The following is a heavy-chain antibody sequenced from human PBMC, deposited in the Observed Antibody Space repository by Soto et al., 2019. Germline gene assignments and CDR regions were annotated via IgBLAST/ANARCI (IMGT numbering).Heavy chain of an antibody. D-gene: IGHD3-22*01. CDR2: MYYSGST. CDR3: ARAFDDSSGYYGGLGY. Sequence: PSETLSLTCTVSGGSIKSGDYYWSWIRQPPGKGLEWIGYMYYSGSTYYNPSLKSRVTISVDTSKNQFPLKLNSVTAADTAVYYCARAFDDSSGYYGGLGYWGQGTLVTVSS. J-gene: IGHJ4*02. V-gene: IGHV4-30-4*01. CDR1: GGSIKSGDYY.